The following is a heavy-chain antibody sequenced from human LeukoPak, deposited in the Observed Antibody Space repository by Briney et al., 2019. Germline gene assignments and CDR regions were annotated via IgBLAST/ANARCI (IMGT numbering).Heavy chain of an antibody. CDR3: ARRRYYDGSGYLE. D-gene: IGHD3-22*01. V-gene: IGHV4-39*01. J-gene: IGHJ1*01. CDR1: GDSVSRSDSY. CDR2: IYYSGRT. Sequence: SETLSLTCSVSGDSVSRSDSYWDWIRQPPGKGLEWIGTIYYSGRTYYSPSLQSRVTMSVTPSNNQFALNLRSETAADTAVYYCARRRYYDGSGYLEWGQGTLLSVSS.